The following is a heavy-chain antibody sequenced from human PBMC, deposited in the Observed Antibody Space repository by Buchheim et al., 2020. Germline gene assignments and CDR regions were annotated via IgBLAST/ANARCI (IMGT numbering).Heavy chain of an antibody. CDR1: GFTFSSYA. D-gene: IGHD3-10*01. CDR2: ISGSGGST. J-gene: IGHJ6*02. Sequence: EVQLLESGGGLVQPGGSLRLSCAASGFTFSSYAMSWVRQAPGKGLEWVSAISGSGGSTYYADSVKGRFTISRDNSKNTLYLQMNSLRAEDTAVYYCANPALWFGELLQPDYNYYGMDVWGQGTT. CDR3: ANPALWFGELLQPDYNYYGMDV. V-gene: IGHV3-23*01.